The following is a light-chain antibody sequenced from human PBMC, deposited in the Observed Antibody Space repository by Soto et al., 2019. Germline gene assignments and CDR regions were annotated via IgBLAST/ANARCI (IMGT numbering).Light chain of an antibody. CDR3: SSYTSNSNVV. Sequence: QPVLAQPASVSASPGQSITISCTGTSSDIGGYNYVSWYQQYPDKAPQLMIYDVSNRPSGVSNRFSGSKSGNTASLTISGLQPEDEADYYCSSYTSNSNVVFGGGTKLTVL. V-gene: IGLV2-14*03. J-gene: IGLJ2*01. CDR1: SSDIGGYNY. CDR2: DVS.